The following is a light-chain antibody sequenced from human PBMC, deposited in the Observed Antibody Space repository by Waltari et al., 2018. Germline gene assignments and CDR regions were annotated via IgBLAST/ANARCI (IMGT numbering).Light chain of an antibody. CDR1: SSDFNGYNY. J-gene: IGLJ2*01. CDR2: DVV. V-gene: IGLV2-11*01. Sequence: QSALTQPRPVSGSPGQSVTISCSGTSSDFNGYNYVSWYQQLPGKAPKLMIYDVVKRPSGVPDRFSASKSGNTASLTISGLQAEDEADYYCCSYVGSNVVFGGGTKLTVL. CDR3: CSYVGSNVV.